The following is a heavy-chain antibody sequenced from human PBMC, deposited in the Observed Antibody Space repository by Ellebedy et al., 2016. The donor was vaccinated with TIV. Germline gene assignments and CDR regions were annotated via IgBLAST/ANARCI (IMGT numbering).Heavy chain of an antibody. Sequence: AASVKVSCKASGGTFSSYAISWVRQAPGQGLEWMGGIIPIFGTANYAQKFQGRVTITADESTSTAYMELSSLRSEDTAVYYCARGPGLLWFGEPKPAHYGMDVWGQGTTVTVSS. CDR1: GGTFSSYA. D-gene: IGHD3-10*01. CDR3: ARGPGLLWFGEPKPAHYGMDV. J-gene: IGHJ6*02. CDR2: IIPIFGTA. V-gene: IGHV1-69*13.